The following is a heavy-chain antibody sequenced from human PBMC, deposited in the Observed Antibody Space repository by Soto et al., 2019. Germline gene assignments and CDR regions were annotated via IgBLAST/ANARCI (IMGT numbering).Heavy chain of an antibody. CDR1: GFTFSSYA. CDR3: AKDFSRFEY. Sequence: EIHLLESGGGLVQPGGSLRLSCAASGFTFSSYAMSWVRQAPGKGLEWVSGISGSGGATYYADSVKGRFTISRDNSKNTLYLQMTSLRAEDTAVYYCAKDFSRFEYWGQGTLVTVSS. CDR2: ISGSGGAT. V-gene: IGHV3-23*01. J-gene: IGHJ4*02.